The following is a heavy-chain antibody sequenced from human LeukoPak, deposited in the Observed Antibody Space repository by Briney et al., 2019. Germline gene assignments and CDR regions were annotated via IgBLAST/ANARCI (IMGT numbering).Heavy chain of an antibody. CDR1: GDSISSYY. Sequence: PSETLSLTCTVSGDSISSYYWSWIRQPPGKGLEWIGCIYYTGSTNYNPSLKSRVTISVDTSKNQFSLNLSSVTAADTAIYYCAREVRGWIYYFDFWGQGTLVPVSS. D-gene: IGHD3-10*01. CDR2: IYYTGST. CDR3: AREVRGWIYYFDF. V-gene: IGHV4-59*01. J-gene: IGHJ4*02.